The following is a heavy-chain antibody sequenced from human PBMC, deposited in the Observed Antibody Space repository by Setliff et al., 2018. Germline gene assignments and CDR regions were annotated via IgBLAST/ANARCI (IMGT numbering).Heavy chain of an antibody. J-gene: IGHJ6*02. V-gene: IGHV4-61*10. Sequence: PSETLSLTCAVSGASISSGSYYWSWIRQPAGKGLEWLGRIYHNGNTNFNPSLKTRVSMSVDTSKNQIALNLKSVTAADTAVYYCARDRTAYSYGLDVWGQGTTVTVSS. CDR1: GASISSGSYY. CDR2: IYHNGNT. D-gene: IGHD5-18*01. CDR3: ARDRTAYSYGLDV.